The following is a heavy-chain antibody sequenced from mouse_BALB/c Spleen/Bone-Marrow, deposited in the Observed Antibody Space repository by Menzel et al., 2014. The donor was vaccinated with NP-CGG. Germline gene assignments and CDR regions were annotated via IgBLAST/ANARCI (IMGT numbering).Heavy chain of an antibody. J-gene: IGHJ4*01. CDR3: ARSGKGAMDY. D-gene: IGHD2-1*01. Sequence: VQLQQSGAELVRPGSSVKISCKASGYVFSTYWMNWVKQRPGQGLERIGQIYPGDGDTNYNGKFKDKVILTADKSSSTAYMQFSSLTSEDSAVYFCARSGKGAMDYWGQGTSVTVSS. V-gene: IGHV1-80*01. CDR2: IYPGDGDT. CDR1: GYVFSTYW.